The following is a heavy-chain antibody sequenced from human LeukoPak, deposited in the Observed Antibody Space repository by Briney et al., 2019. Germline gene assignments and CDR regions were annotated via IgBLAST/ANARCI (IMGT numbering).Heavy chain of an antibody. CDR3: ARERSSGVSHAIDY. V-gene: IGHV4-59*01. J-gene: IGHJ4*02. CDR2: IYYSGST. CDR1: GGSMSRYY. D-gene: IGHD6-19*01. Sequence: PSETLSLTCTVSGGSMSRYYWSWSRQPPGKGLGWIGDIYYSGSTNYNPSLNSRVTISVDTSKSQFSLKLSSVTAADTAVYYCARERSSGVSHAIDYWGQGTLVTVSS.